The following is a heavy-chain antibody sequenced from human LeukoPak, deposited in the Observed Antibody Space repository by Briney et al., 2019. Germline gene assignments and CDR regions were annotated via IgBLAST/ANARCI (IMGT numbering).Heavy chain of an antibody. J-gene: IGHJ3*02. CDR2: ISSSGSTI. D-gene: IGHD2-15*01. CDR1: GYTFSGHW. V-gene: IGHV3-48*03. CDR3: ARSPYCSGGSCYGPDAFDI. Sequence: GGSLRLSCAASGYTFSGHWIHWVRQAPGKGLEWVSYISSSGSTIYYADSVKGRFTISRDNAKNSLYLQMNSLRAEDTAVYYCARSPYCSGGSCYGPDAFDIWGQGTMVTVSS.